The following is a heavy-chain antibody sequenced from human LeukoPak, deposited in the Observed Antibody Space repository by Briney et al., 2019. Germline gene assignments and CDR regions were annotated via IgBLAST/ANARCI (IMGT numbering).Heavy chain of an antibody. CDR2: ISYDGSNK. CDR3: ARDLGFDY. Sequence: PGGSLRLSCAASGFTFSSYAMHWVRQAPGQELEWVAVISYDGSNKYYADSVKGRFTISRDNSKNTLYLQMNSLRAEDTAVYYCARDLGFDYWGQGTLVTVSS. D-gene: IGHD3-16*01. V-gene: IGHV3-30-3*01. J-gene: IGHJ4*02. CDR1: GFTFSSYA.